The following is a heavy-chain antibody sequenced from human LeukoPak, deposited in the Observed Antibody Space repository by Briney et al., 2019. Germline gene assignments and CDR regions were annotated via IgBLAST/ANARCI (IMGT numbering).Heavy chain of an antibody. CDR3: ARPKYSSSWYSRRGYYYYGMDV. V-gene: IGHV3-21*01. CDR2: ISSSSSYI. D-gene: IGHD6-13*01. Sequence: PGGSLRLSCAASGFAFNTYAMHWVRQAPGKGLEWVSSISSSSSYIYYAASVKGRFTISRDNAKNSLYLQMNSLRAEDTAVYYCARPKYSSSWYSRRGYYYYGMDVWGQGTTVTVSS. CDR1: GFAFNTYA. J-gene: IGHJ6*02.